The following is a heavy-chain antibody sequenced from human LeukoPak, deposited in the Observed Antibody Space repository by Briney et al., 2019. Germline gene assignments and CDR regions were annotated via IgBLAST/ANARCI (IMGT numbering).Heavy chain of an antibody. CDR2: ISWNSGSI. CDR1: GFTFDDYA. D-gene: IGHD1-26*01. CDR3: AKGEGAIDY. Sequence: PGRSLRLSCAASGFTFDDYAMHWVRHAPGKGLEWASGISWNSGSIGYADSVKGRFTISRDNAKNSLYLQMNSLRAEDTALYYCAKGEGAIDYWGQGTLVTVSS. J-gene: IGHJ4*02. V-gene: IGHV3-9*01.